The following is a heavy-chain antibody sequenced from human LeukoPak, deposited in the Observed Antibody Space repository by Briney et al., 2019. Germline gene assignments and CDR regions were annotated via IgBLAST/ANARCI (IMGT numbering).Heavy chain of an antibody. Sequence: SETLSLTCTVSGGSISSSSYYWGWLRQPPGQGLEWIVNIYYSGSTHYHPSLKSRVTISVDTSKNQFSLKLSSVTAADTAVYYCARPTVVVVAATRWYFDLWGRGTLVTVSS. J-gene: IGHJ2*01. CDR1: GGSISSSSYY. V-gene: IGHV4-39*01. CDR3: ARPTVVVVAATRWYFDL. CDR2: IYYSGST. D-gene: IGHD2-15*01.